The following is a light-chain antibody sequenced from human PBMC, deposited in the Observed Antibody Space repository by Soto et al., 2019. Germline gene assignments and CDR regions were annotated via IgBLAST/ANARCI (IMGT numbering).Light chain of an antibody. CDR1: QSISSY. CDR3: RQLFDSPIT. CDR2: AAS. Sequence: DIQMTQSPSTLSASVGDRVTITCRASQSISSYLNWYQQKPGKAPKLLIYAASSLQSGVPSRFSGSGSGTEFTLTISSLQPDDFATYYCRQLFDSPITFGQGTRLEI. V-gene: IGKV1-39*01. J-gene: IGKJ5*01.